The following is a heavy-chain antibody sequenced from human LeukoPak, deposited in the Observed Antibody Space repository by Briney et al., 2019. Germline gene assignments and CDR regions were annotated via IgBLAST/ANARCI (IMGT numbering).Heavy chain of an antibody. CDR2: ISYDGSNK. J-gene: IGHJ4*02. Sequence: AGGSLRLSCAASGFTFSSYGMHWVRQAPGKGLEWVAVISYDGSNKYYADSVKGRFTIPRDNSKNTLYLQMNSLRAEDTAVYYCAKDGSGYSGYADYWGQGTLVTVSS. D-gene: IGHD5-12*01. CDR1: GFTFSSYG. CDR3: AKDGSGYSGYADY. V-gene: IGHV3-30*18.